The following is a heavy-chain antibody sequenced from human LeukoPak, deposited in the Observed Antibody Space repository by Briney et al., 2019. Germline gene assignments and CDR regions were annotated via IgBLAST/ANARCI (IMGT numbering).Heavy chain of an antibody. D-gene: IGHD6-13*01. CDR2: INPSGGST. J-gene: IGHJ3*02. V-gene: IGHV1-46*01. CDR1: GYTFTSYY. CDR3: ARPQNSIAAAGTRGGAFDI. Sequence: ASVKVSCKASGYTFTSYYMHWVRQAPGQGLEWMGIINPSGGSTSYAQKFQGRVTMTRDMSTSTVYMELSSLRSEDTAVYYCARPQNSIAAAGTRGGAFDIWGQGTMVTVSS.